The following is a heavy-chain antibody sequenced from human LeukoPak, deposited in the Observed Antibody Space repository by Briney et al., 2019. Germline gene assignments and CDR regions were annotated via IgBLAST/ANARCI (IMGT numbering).Heavy chain of an antibody. D-gene: IGHD6-6*01. CDR1: GYTFTGYY. J-gene: IGHJ2*01. CDR3: ARFRPGDWSFDL. V-gene: IGHV1-2*02. Sequence: ASVKVSCKASGYTFTGYYMHWVRQAPGQGLEWMGWINPNSGGTNYAQKFQGRVIMTRDTSISTAYMELSRLRSDDTAVYYCARFRPGDWSFDLWGRGTLVTVSS. CDR2: INPNSGGT.